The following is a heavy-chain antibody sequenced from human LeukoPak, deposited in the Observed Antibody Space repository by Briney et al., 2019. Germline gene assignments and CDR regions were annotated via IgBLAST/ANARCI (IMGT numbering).Heavy chain of an antibody. V-gene: IGHV1-2*06. D-gene: IGHD3-22*01. CDR3: ARASQDYYDSSDRGYFDH. Sequence: ASVKVSCKASGYTSTRYYMNWVRQAPGQGLEWMGRINPNSGGTNYAQKFQGRVTTTRDRSISTAYMELSSLRSDDTAVYYCARASQDYYDSSDRGYFDHWGQGTLVTVSS. CDR1: GYTSTRYY. CDR2: INPNSGGT. J-gene: IGHJ4*02.